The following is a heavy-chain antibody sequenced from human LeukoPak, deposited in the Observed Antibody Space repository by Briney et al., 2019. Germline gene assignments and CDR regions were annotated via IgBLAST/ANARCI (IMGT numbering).Heavy chain of an antibody. J-gene: IGHJ4*02. Sequence: PSETLSLTCAVYGGSFSGYYWSWIRQPPGKGLEWIGYIYYSGTTNYNLSLKSRVTISIDTSKNQFSLKLSSVTAADTAVYYCARIGVGRDSSGYYYVGYFDYWGQGTLVTVSS. CDR1: GGSFSGYY. V-gene: IGHV4-59*08. CDR2: IYYSGTT. CDR3: ARIGVGRDSSGYYYVGYFDY. D-gene: IGHD3-22*01.